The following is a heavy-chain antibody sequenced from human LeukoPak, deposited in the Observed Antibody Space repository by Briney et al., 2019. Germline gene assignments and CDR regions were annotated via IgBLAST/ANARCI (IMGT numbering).Heavy chain of an antibody. CDR1: GFPFSSYA. CDR2: ISDSGGST. D-gene: IGHD3-3*01. J-gene: IGHJ6*02. Sequence: PGGSLRLSCSASGFPFSSYAMHWVRQAPGKGLEYVSAISDSGGSTYYADSVKGRFTISRDNSKNTLYLQMNSLRGEDMAVYYCARFLGRITISGVVPYGMDVWGQGTTVTVSS. V-gene: IGHV3-64*04. CDR3: ARFLGRITISGVVPYGMDV.